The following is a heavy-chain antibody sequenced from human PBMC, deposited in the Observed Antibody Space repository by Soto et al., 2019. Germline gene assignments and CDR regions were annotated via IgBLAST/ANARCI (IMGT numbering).Heavy chain of an antibody. D-gene: IGHD3-10*01. CDR2: ISSSSSTI. J-gene: IGHJ4*02. V-gene: IGHV3-48*04. CDR1: GFTFSSYS. CDR3: ARDRSGVIDY. Sequence: GGSLRLSCAASGFTFSSYSMNWVRQAPGKGLEWVSYISSSSSTIYYADSVKGRFTISRDNAKNSLYLQMNSLRAEDTAVYYCARDRSGVIDYWGQGNLVTVSS.